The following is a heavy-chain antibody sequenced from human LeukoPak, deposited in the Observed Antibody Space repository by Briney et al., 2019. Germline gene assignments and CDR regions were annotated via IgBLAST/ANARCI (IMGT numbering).Heavy chain of an antibody. D-gene: IGHD6-13*01. J-gene: IGHJ4*02. V-gene: IGHV3-53*01. CDR3: AREAGEMEDSCSWFDY. Sequence: GGSLRLSCAASGFTVSSNYMSWVRQAPGKGLEWVSVIYSGGSTYYADSVKGRFTISRDNSKNTLYLQMNSLRAEDTAVYYCAREAGEMEDSCSWFDYWGQGTLVTVSS. CDR1: GFTVSSNY. CDR2: IYSGGST.